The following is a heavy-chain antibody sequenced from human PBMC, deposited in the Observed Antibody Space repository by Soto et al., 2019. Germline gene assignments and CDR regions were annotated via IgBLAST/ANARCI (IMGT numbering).Heavy chain of an antibody. CDR1: GDSVRSGIYY. Sequence: QVQLQESGPGLVKPSETLSLTCTVSGDSVRSGIYYWSWIRQPPGKRLELIGFIDYSGSTNHNPSLKSRVTISIDTSKNQFSLKLKSVTAADTAVYYCARVGYHSSDYVSKWFDPWGQGTLVTVSS. CDR3: ARVGYHSSDYVSKWFDP. J-gene: IGHJ5*02. V-gene: IGHV4-61*01. CDR2: IDYSGST. D-gene: IGHD3-22*01.